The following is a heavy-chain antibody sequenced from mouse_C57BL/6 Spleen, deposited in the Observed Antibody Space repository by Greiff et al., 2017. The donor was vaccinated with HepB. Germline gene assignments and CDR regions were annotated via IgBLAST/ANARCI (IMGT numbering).Heavy chain of an antibody. V-gene: IGHV1-15*01. CDR2: IDPETGGT. D-gene: IGHD2-2*01. CDR3: TIYGYGDY. J-gene: IGHJ2*01. CDR1: GYTFTDYE. Sequence: VQLQQSGAELVRPGASVTLSCKASGYTFTDYEMHWVKQTPVHGLEWIGAIDPETGGTAYNQKFKGKAILTADKSSSTAYMELRSLTSEDSAFYYCTIYGYGDYWGQGTTLTVSS.